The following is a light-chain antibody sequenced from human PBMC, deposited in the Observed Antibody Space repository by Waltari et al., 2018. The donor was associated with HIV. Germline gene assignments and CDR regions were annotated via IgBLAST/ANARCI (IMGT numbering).Light chain of an antibody. CDR2: GAS. J-gene: IGKJ5*01. Sequence: DIVLTQSPGTLSLSPGERATLSCRASQSVSSSYLAWYQQKSGQAPRLLIYGASSRATGIPDRFSGSGSGTDFTLTISRLEPEDFAVYYCQQYGSSLPITFGQGTRLEIK. V-gene: IGKV3-20*01. CDR1: QSVSSSY. CDR3: QQYGSSLPIT.